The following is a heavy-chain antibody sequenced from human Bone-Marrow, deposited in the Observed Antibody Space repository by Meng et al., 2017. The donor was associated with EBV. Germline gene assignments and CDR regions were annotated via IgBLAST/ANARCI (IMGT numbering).Heavy chain of an antibody. V-gene: IGHV1-69*01. CDR3: ARPGSSWYPYWYFDL. D-gene: IGHD6-13*01. Sequence: QVPRVQCGGEVKEPGSTVKVSCKASGGTFSSYAISWVRQAPGQGLEWMGGIIPIFGTANYAQKFQGRVTITADESTSTAYMELSSLRSEDTAVYYCARPGSSWYPYWYFDLWGRGTLVTVAS. J-gene: IGHJ2*01. CDR2: IIPIFGTA. CDR1: GGTFSSYA.